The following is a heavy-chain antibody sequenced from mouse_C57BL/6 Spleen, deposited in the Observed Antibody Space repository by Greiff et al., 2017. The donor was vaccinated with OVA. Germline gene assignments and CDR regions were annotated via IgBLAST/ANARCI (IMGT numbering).Heavy chain of an antibody. CDR1: GFTFSSYA. CDR3: ARDHYYGSKYFEV. D-gene: IGHD1-1*01. V-gene: IGHV5-4*01. J-gene: IGHJ1*03. CDR2: ISDGGSYT. Sequence: EVMLVESGGGLVKPGGSLKLSCAASGFTFSSYAMSWVRQTPEKRLEWVATISDGGSYTYYPDNVKGRFTISRDNAKNNLSLQMSHLKSEDTAMYYCARDHYYGSKYFEVWGTGTTVTFSS.